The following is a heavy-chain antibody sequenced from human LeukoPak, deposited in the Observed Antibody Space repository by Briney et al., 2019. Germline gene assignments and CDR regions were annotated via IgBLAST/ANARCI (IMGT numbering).Heavy chain of an antibody. D-gene: IGHD6-13*01. J-gene: IGHJ6*03. V-gene: IGHV4-39*01. CDR3: ARVDSSSWYGSYYYYYMDV. Sequence: SETLSLTCTVSGGSISSSSYYWGWIRQPPGKGLEWIGSIYYSGSTYYNPSLKSRVTISVDTSKNQFSLKLSSVTAADTAVYYCARVDSSSWYGSYYYYYMDVWGKGTTVTISS. CDR1: GGSISSSSYY. CDR2: IYYSGST.